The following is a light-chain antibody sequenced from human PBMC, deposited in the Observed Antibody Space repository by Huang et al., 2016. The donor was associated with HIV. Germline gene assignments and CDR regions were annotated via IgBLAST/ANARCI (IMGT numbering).Light chain of an antibody. CDR1: QNINTY. Sequence: DIQVTQSPSSLSASVGDRVNITCRASQNINTYLNWYQQKRGEAPKLLIYTASSLEGGVPSRFSGSGSGTDFSLTISSLQPEDSATYYCQQSYSTLFTFGPGTKVHIK. CDR2: TAS. J-gene: IGKJ3*01. V-gene: IGKV1-39*01. CDR3: QQSYSTLFT.